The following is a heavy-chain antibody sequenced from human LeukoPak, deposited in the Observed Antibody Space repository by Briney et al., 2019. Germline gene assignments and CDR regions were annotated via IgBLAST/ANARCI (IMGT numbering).Heavy chain of an antibody. Sequence: PSETLSLTCTVSGGSISSYYWSWIRQPPGKGLEWIGYVSYSGSTNYNPSLKSRVTISVDTSKNQFSLKLSSVTAADTAVYYCARHPPRYYYGSRGIKKTDYFDYWGQGTLVTVSS. CDR1: GGSISSYY. D-gene: IGHD3-10*01. V-gene: IGHV4-59*08. CDR2: VSYSGST. J-gene: IGHJ4*02. CDR3: ARHPPRYYYGSRGIKKTDYFDY.